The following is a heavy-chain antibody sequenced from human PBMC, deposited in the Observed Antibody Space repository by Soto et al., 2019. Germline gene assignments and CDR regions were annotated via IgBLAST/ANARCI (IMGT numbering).Heavy chain of an antibody. CDR3: ARSRGRNYYYGMDV. D-gene: IGHD3-10*01. CDR2: IVVVSGNT. V-gene: IGHV1-58*01. CDR1: GFTFTSSA. J-gene: IGHJ6*02. Sequence: SVKVSCKASGFTFTSSAVQWVRQARGQRLEWIGWIVVVSGNTNYAQKFQERVTITRDMSTSTAYMELSSLRSEDTAVYYCARSRGRNYYYGMDVWGQGTTVTVSS.